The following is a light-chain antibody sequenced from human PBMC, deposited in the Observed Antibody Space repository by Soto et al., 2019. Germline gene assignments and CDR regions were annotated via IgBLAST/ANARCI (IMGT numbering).Light chain of an antibody. V-gene: IGKV1-39*01. CDR2: DAS. Sequence: DIQMTQSPSTLSASVGDRVTITCRASQSISSWLAWYQQKPGKAPKLLIYDASSLQSGVPSRFSGSGSGTDFTLTISSLQPEDFATYYCQESYSTPSVTFGPGTKVDI. J-gene: IGKJ3*01. CDR3: QESYSTPSVT. CDR1: QSISSW.